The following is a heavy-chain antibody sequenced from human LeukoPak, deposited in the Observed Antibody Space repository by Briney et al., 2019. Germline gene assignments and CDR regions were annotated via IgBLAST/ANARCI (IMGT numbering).Heavy chain of an antibody. CDR3: ARGGEVVVARPHYMDV. J-gene: IGHJ6*03. V-gene: IGHV4-34*01. D-gene: IGHD3-22*01. CDR2: INHSGST. Sequence: SETLSLTCAVYGGSFSGYYWSWIRQPPGKGLEWIGEINHSGSTNYNPSLKSRVTISVDTSKNQFSLKLSSVTAADTAVYYCARGGEVVVARPHYMDVWGKGTTVTVSS. CDR1: GGSFSGYY.